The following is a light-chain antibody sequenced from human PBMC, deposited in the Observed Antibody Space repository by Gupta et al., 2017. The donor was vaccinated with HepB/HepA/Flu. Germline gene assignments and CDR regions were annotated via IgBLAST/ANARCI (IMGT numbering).Light chain of an antibody. CDR3: QQRDTWPLT. J-gene: IGKJ4*01. V-gene: IGKV3-11*01. CDR2: DAS. CDR1: QSISSS. Sequence: EIVLTQSPATLSLSPGERATLSCRASQSISSSLAWYQQKPGQAPRLLIYDASNRATGIPARFSGSGSGTDFTLTISSLDPEDFAVYYCQQRDTWPLTFGGGTKVEIK.